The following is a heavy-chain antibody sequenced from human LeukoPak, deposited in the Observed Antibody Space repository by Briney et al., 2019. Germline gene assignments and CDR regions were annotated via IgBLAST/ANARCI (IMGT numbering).Heavy chain of an antibody. CDR2: ISSSSSYI. V-gene: IGHV3-21*01. CDR1: GFTFSHYY. CDR3: ALAPGRSYYFYMDV. J-gene: IGHJ6*03. D-gene: IGHD2-15*01. Sequence: PGGSLRLSCAASGFTFSHYYMSWIRQAPGKGLEWVSSISSSSSYIYYADSVKGRFTISRDNAKNSLYLQMNSLRAEDTAVYYCALAPGRSYYFYMDVWGKGTTVTVSS.